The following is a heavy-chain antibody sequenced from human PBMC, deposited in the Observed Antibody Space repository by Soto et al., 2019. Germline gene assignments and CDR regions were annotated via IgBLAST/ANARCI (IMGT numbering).Heavy chain of an antibody. CDR2: ISAYNGNT. Sequence: ASVKVSFKASGYTFTSDGISWVRQAPGQGLEWMGWISAYNGNTNYAQKLQGRVTMTTDTSTSTAYMELRSLRSDDTAVYYCARDLYWSSGRRSWFDPWGQGTLVTAPQ. CDR1: GYTFTSDG. J-gene: IGHJ5*02. CDR3: ARDLYWSSGRRSWFDP. D-gene: IGHD6-25*01. V-gene: IGHV1-18*01.